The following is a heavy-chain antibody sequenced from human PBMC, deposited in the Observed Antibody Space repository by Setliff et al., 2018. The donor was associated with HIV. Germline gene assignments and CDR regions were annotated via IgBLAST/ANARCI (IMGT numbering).Heavy chain of an antibody. CDR3: TRGRHSQTAGAIKFAF. Sequence: ASVKVSCKTSGYTLINYDINWVRQATGQGLEWMGWMNPNSSNSGYAQNFQGRVTMTLDTSISTAYMELSSLTSEDTAVYYCTRGRHSQTAGAIKFAFWGQGSLVT. J-gene: IGHJ5*01. CDR1: GYTLINYD. CDR2: MNPNSSNS. D-gene: IGHD3-10*01. V-gene: IGHV1-8*02.